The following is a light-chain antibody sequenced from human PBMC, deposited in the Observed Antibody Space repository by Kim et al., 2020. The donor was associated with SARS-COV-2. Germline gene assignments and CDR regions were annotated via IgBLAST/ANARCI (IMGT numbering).Light chain of an antibody. V-gene: IGLV4-69*01. CDR3: QTWGTGIVV. CDR1: GGRSRYA. Sequence: TVKLTGPLSGGRSRYAIQWQQQQQEKGPRYLMKLNSEGSHSKGDGIPDRFSGASSGAERYLTISSRQSEDEADYYCQTWGTGIVVFGGGTQLTVL. CDR2: LNSEGSH. J-gene: IGLJ2*01.